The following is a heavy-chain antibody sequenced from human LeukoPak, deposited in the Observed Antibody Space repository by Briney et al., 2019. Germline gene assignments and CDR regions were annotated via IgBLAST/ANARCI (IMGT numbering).Heavy chain of an antibody. CDR3: AREREGDSGSLGAFDI. V-gene: IGHV4-4*09. CDR2: IYTSGST. CDR1: GGSISSYY. J-gene: IGHJ3*02. Sequence: SETLSLTCTVSGGSISSYYWSWIRQPPGKGLEWIGYIYTSGSTNYNPSLESRVTISVDTSKNQFSLKLSSVTAADTAVYYCAREREGDSGSLGAFDIWGQGTMVTVSS. D-gene: IGHD3-10*01.